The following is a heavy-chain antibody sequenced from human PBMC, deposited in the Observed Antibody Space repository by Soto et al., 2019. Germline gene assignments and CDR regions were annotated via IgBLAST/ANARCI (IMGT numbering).Heavy chain of an antibody. CDR1: GFTFGRYW. CDR2: IDSDGSST. Sequence: EVQLVESGGGLVQPGGSLRVSCAASGFTFGRYWMNWVRQAPGKGMVWVSRIDSDGSSTTYADSVKGRFTTSRDNAKNTVDLQMSSLRVEDTGVYYCARGRRYGMDVWGQWNTVTVSS. CDR3: ARGRRYGMDV. J-gene: IGHJ6*02. V-gene: IGHV3-74*01.